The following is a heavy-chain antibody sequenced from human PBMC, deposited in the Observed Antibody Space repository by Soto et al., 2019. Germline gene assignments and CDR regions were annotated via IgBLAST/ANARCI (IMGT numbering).Heavy chain of an antibody. D-gene: IGHD1-26*01. CDR2: ISPYNGNT. J-gene: IGHJ4*02. Sequence: ASVKVSCKASGYIFTTYGITWVRQAPGQGLEWMGWISPYNGNTNYPQKFRGRVTMTTDTSTSTTYMELASLTSDDTAVYYCARGGFRGSPFVDYWGQGTLVTVSS. CDR1: GYIFTTYG. V-gene: IGHV1-18*01. CDR3: ARGGFRGSPFVDY.